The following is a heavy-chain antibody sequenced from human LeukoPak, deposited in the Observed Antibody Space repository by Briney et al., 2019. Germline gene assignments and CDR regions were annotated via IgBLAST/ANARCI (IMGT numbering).Heavy chain of an antibody. J-gene: IGHJ5*02. V-gene: IGHV4-59*08. CDR2: IHYSGGT. D-gene: IGHD6-25*01. CDR3: ARRRAEGGSDGHYNWFDP. CDR1: GGSISTYY. Sequence: SETLSLTCTVSGGSISTYYWGWIRQPPGKGLEWIGYIHYSGGTRYNPSLNSRATISIDTSKNQFPLQLSSVTAADTALYYCARRRAEGGSDGHYNWFDPWGQGTLVTVSS.